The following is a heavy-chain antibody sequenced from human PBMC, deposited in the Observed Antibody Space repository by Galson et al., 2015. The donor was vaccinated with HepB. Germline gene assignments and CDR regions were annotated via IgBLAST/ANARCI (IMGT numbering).Heavy chain of an antibody. V-gene: IGHV1-2*02. CDR1: GYTFTGYY. J-gene: IGHJ5*02. Sequence: KASGYTFTGYYMHWVRQAPGQGLEWMGWINPNSGGTNYAQKFQGRVTMTRDTSISTAYMELSRLRSDDTAVYYCARDLYYDSSGPTNWFDPWGQGTLVTVSS. D-gene: IGHD3-22*01. CDR2: INPNSGGT. CDR3: ARDLYYDSSGPTNWFDP.